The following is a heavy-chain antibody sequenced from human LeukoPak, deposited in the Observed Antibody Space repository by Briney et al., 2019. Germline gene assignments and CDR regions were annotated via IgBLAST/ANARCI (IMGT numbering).Heavy chain of an antibody. CDR1: GGTFSSYA. J-gene: IGHJ1*01. D-gene: IGHD2-2*01. CDR2: IIPIFGTA. V-gene: IGHV1-69*05. CDR3: ATVPAAMWEIYFQH. Sequence: SVKVSCKASGGTFSSYAISWVRQAPGQGLEWMGGIIPIFGTANYAQKFQGRVTITTDESTSTAYMELSSLRSEDTAVHYCATVPAAMWEIYFQHWGQGTLVTVSS.